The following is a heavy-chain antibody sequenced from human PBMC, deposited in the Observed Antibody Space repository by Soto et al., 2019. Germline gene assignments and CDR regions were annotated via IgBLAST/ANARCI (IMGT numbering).Heavy chain of an antibody. J-gene: IGHJ6*02. Sequence: ASVKVSCKASGYTFTSYGISWVRQAPGQGLEWMGWISAYNGNTNYAQKLQGRVTMTTDTSTSTAYMELRSLRSDDTAVYYCARLTSYCGGDCYPMNGMDVWGQGTTVTVS. V-gene: IGHV1-18*04. CDR3: ARLTSYCGGDCYPMNGMDV. D-gene: IGHD2-21*02. CDR2: ISAYNGNT. CDR1: GYTFTSYG.